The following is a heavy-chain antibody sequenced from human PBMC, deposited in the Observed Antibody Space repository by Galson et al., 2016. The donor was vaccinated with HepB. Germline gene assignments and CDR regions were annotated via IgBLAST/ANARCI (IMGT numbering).Heavy chain of an antibody. V-gene: IGHV3-11*01. CDR3: ARDGTVAPGY. J-gene: IGHJ1*01. CDR2: ITGSGSAI. D-gene: IGHD6-19*01. Sequence: SLRLSCAASGFSFSDYYMSWIRQAPGKGLEWISYITGSGSAIYYADSVKGRFTISRDNTKNSLDLQMNSLRVEDTAVYYGARDGTVAPGYWGQGTLVTVSS. CDR1: GFSFSDYY.